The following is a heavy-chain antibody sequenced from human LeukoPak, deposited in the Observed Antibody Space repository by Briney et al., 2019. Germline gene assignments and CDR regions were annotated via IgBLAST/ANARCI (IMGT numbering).Heavy chain of an antibody. CDR3: ARGASSPYYFDY. V-gene: IGHV3-33*01. Sequence: GGCLRLSCAPSGFTFSSYGTRWVRQAPDKGLGWVAVILYDGSNKYYADSVKGRITISKDNSKNTLYLQMNSLRAEDTAVYYCARGASSPYYFDYWGQGTLVTVSS. CDR1: GFTFSSYG. J-gene: IGHJ4*02. D-gene: IGHD6-13*01. CDR2: ILYDGSNK.